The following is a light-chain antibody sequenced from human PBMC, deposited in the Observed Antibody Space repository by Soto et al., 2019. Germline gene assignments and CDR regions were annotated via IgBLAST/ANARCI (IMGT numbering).Light chain of an antibody. Sequence: QSALTQPASVSGSPGQSITISCTGTSSDVGDYNYVSWYQQHPGKAPKVMIYEVSHRPSGVSNRFSGSKSGNTASLTISGLQAEDAADYYGCSYRSSSLYVFGTGTKLTVL. V-gene: IGLV2-14*01. CDR2: EVS. CDR3: CSYRSSSLYV. CDR1: SSDVGDYNY. J-gene: IGLJ1*01.